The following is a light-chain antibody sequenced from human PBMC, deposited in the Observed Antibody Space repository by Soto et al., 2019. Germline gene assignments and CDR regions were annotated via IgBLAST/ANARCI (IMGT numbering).Light chain of an antibody. CDR2: KAS. V-gene: IGKV1-5*03. Sequence: DLQMTQSPSTLSASVGDRVIITCRASQSISSWLAWYQQKPGKAPKLLIYKASTLESGVPSRFSGSGSGTDFTLTISSLQPDDFATYYCQQYDTYWTFGQGTKVEIK. CDR3: QQYDTYWT. J-gene: IGKJ1*01. CDR1: QSISSW.